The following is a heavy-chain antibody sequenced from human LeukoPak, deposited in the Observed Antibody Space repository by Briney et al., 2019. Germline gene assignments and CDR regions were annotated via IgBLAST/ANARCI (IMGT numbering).Heavy chain of an antibody. J-gene: IGHJ4*02. CDR3: ARDHFGSLDS. Sequence: SETLSLTCTVSGFSVTTDSYCWGWIRQPPGKGLEWIGYDYCGGNTNYDPSLKRRVTISVDTSKNQFSLTLTSVTAADTAVYFCARDHFGSLDSWGQGILVTVSS. CDR2: DYCGGNT. CDR1: GFSVTTDSYC. V-gene: IGHV4-61*01. D-gene: IGHD3-10*01.